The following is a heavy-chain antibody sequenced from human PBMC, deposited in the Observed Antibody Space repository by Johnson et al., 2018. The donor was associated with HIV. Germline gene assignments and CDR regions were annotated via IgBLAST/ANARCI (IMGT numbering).Heavy chain of an antibody. J-gene: IGHJ3*02. CDR1: GFTFSSSG. CDR3: ARGRITMVQGVIFGAFDI. D-gene: IGHD3-10*01. V-gene: IGHV3-30*19. Sequence: QVQLVESGGGVVQPERSLRLSCAASGFTFSSSGMLWVRQAPGKGLEWVAVIWYDGSNKYYADSVKGRFTISRDNSKNTLYLQMNSLRAEDTAVYYCARGRITMVQGVIFGAFDIWGQGTMVTVSS. CDR2: IWYDGSNK.